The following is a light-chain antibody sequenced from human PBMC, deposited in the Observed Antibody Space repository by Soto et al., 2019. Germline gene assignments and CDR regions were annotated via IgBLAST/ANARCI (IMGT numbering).Light chain of an antibody. V-gene: IGLV2-23*02. J-gene: IGLJ7*01. CDR2: EVS. CDR3: CSYGGSRAV. Sequence: QSVLTQPASVSGSPGQSITISCTGTSSDVGSHNLVSWYQQHPGQAPKLMIYEVSKRPLGVSARFSASKSGNTASLTICGLQAEDEADYYCCSYGGSRAVFGGGTQVTVL. CDR1: SSDVGSHNL.